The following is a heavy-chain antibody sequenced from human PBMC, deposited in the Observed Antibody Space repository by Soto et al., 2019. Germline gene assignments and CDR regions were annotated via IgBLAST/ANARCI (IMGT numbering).Heavy chain of an antibody. CDR1: GYTFTSYG. CDR3: ARVGGIDSGSYYDWDDAFDI. V-gene: IGHV1-18*01. Sequence: QVQLVQSGAEVKKPGASVKVSCKASGYTFTSYGISWVRQAPGQGLEWMGWISAYNGNTNYAQKLQGRVTMTTDTATSTAYRELRSLRSDDTAVYYCARVGGIDSGSYYDWDDAFDIWGQGTMVTVSS. CDR2: ISAYNGNT. D-gene: IGHD1-26*01. J-gene: IGHJ3*02.